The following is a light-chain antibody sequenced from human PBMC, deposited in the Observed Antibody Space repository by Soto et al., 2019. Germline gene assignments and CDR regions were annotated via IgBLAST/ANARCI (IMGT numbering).Light chain of an antibody. J-gene: IGLJ3*02. Sequence: QSVLIQPPSASGTPGQRVTISCSGSSSNIGSNTVNWYQQLPGTAPKLLIYDNNQWPSGVPDRFSGSKSGTSASLAISGLQSEVEADYYCAAWDDSLNGWVFVGGTKLTVL. CDR3: AAWDDSLNGWV. CDR2: DNN. CDR1: SSNIGSNT. V-gene: IGLV1-44*01.